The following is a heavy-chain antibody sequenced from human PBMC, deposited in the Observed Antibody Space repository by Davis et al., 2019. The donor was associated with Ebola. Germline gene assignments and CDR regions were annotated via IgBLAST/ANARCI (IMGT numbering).Heavy chain of an antibody. Sequence: SETLSLTCTVSGGSISSYYWSWIRQPPGKGLEWIGYIYYSGSTNYNPSLKSRVTISVDTSKNQFSLKLSFVTAADTAVYYCARRGSGWYSYFDYWGQGTLVTVSS. D-gene: IGHD6-19*01. V-gene: IGHV4-59*08. CDR3: ARRGSGWYSYFDY. CDR1: GGSISSYY. J-gene: IGHJ4*02. CDR2: IYYSGST.